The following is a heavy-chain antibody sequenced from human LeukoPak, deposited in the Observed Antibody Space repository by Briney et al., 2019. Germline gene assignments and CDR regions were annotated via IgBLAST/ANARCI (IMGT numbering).Heavy chain of an antibody. J-gene: IGHJ4*02. D-gene: IGHD3-22*01. Sequence: GASVTVSCTASGYTFNNYGISWVRQAPGQGLEWMGWISAYNYKTKYAQKFQGRVAMTTETSTSTAYLELKSLRSDDTAVYYCARVSPYYYDSSGYFDWGQGTLVTVSS. CDR2: ISAYNYKT. V-gene: IGHV1-18*04. CDR3: ARVSPYYYDSSGYFD. CDR1: GYTFNNYG.